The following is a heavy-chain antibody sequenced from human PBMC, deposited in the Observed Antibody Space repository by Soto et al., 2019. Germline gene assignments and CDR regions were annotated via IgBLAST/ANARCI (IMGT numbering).Heavy chain of an antibody. J-gene: IGHJ6*02. D-gene: IGHD3-3*01. CDR2: ISYDGSNK. Sequence: GGSLRLSCAASRFTISSYAMHWVRQAPGKGLEWVAVISYDGSNKYYADSVKGRFTISRDNSKNTLYLQMNSLRAEDTAVYYCARGGPYYDFWSGSGYYYYGMDVWGQGTTVTVSS. V-gene: IGHV3-30-3*01. CDR3: ARGGPYYDFWSGSGYYYYGMDV. CDR1: RFTISSYA.